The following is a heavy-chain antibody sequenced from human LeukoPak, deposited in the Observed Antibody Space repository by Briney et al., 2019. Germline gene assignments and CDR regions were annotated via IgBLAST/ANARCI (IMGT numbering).Heavy chain of an antibody. CDR2: IYHSGST. D-gene: IGHD6-19*01. V-gene: IGHV4-4*02. CDR3: ARDGRAGSLFAY. CDR1: GGAISSSNW. J-gene: IGHJ4*02. Sequence: PSGTLSLTCAVSGGAISSSNWWSWVRQPPGKGLEWIGEIYHSGSTNYNPSLKSRVTISVDKSKNQFSLKLSSVTAADTAIYYCARDGRAGSLFAYWGQGTLVTVSS.